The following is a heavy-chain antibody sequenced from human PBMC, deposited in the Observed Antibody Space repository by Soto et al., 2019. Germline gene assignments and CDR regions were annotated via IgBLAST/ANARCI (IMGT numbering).Heavy chain of an antibody. Sequence: QVQLVQSGAEVKKPGSSVKVSCKASGGTFSSYAISWVRQAPGQGLEWMGGLIPIFGTANYAQKFQGRVTITADESTSTAYMELSSLRSEDTAVYYCARDRLGLATIVPYWFDYWGQGTLVTVSS. D-gene: IGHD5-12*01. J-gene: IGHJ4*02. V-gene: IGHV1-69*12. CDR2: LIPIFGTA. CDR1: GGTFSSYA. CDR3: ARDRLGLATIVPYWFDY.